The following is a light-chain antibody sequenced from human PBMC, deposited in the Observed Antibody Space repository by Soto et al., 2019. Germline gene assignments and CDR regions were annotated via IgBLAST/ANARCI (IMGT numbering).Light chain of an antibody. V-gene: IGKV3-20*01. CDR1: QSISSTY. Sequence: VLTQSPGTLSLSPGESATLSCWASQSISSTYFAWYQQKPGQAPRLLLYGASNRATGIPDRFSGSESGTDFTLTISRLEPEDFAVYYCQHYGTSQWTFGQGTKVEVK. CDR2: GAS. J-gene: IGKJ1*01. CDR3: QHYGTSQWT.